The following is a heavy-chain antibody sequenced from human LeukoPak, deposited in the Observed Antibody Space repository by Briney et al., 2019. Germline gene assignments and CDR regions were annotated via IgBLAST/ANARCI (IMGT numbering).Heavy chain of an antibody. CDR1: GGTFSSYA. CDR3: AREPYPGIAAAGGAWFDP. CDR2: IIPIFGTA. V-gene: IGHV1-69*06. D-gene: IGHD6-13*01. Sequence: SVKVSCKASGGTFSSYAISWVRQAPGQGLEWMGRIIPIFGTANYAQKFQGRVTITADKSTSTAYMELSSLRSEDTAVYYCAREPYPGIAAAGGAWFDPWGQGTLVTVSS. J-gene: IGHJ5*02.